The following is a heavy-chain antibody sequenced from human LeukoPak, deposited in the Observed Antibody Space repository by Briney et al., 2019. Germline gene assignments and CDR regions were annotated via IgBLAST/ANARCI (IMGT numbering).Heavy chain of an antibody. J-gene: IGHJ4*02. Sequence: PSETLSLTCTVSGGSISSSSYYWGWIRQPPGKGLEWIGSIYYSGSTYYNPSLKSRVTISVDTSKNQFSLKLSSVTAADTAVYYCARHYYYDSSIDYWAREPWSPSPQ. CDR3: ARHYYYDSSIDY. CDR2: IYYSGST. D-gene: IGHD3-22*01. V-gene: IGHV4-39*01. CDR1: GGSISSSSYY.